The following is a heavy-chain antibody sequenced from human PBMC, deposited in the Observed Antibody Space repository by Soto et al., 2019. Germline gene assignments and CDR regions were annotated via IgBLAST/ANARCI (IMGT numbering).Heavy chain of an antibody. CDR3: ARVGQDYDFWSGYYFDF. CDR2: IYYSGST. J-gene: IGHJ4*02. V-gene: IGHV4-31*03. D-gene: IGHD3-3*01. Sequence: PSETLSLTCTVSGGSISSGGYYWSWIRQHPGKGLEWIGYIYYSGSTYYNPSLKSRVTISVDTSKNQFSLKLRSVTAADTAVYYCARVGQDYDFWSGYYFDFWGRGTLVTVSS. CDR1: GGSISSGGYY.